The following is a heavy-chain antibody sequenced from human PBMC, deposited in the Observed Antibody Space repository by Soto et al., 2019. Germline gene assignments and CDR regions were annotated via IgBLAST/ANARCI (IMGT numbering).Heavy chain of an antibody. J-gene: IGHJ6*02. Sequence: SVKVSCKASGGTFSSYAISWVRQAPGQGLEWMGGIIPIFGTANYAQKFQGRVTITADESTSTAYMELSSLRSEDTAVYYCARVDSSRNYYYYGMDVWGQGTTVTVSS. D-gene: IGHD6-13*01. CDR3: ARVDSSRNYYYYGMDV. V-gene: IGHV1-69*13. CDR1: GGTFSSYA. CDR2: IIPIFGTA.